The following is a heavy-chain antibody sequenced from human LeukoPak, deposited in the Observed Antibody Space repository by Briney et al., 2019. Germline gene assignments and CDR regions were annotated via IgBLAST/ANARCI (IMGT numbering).Heavy chain of an antibody. D-gene: IGHD4-11*01. CDR3: ADSNYWYPVDY. Sequence: GVSLRLSCAASGFPFSNYAMMWVRQAPGKGLEWVSSITGNGNTTYYADFVKGLFTISRDNSKNTLYLQMNSLRAEDTAVYYCADSNYWYPVDYWGQGTLVTVSS. CDR1: GFPFSNYA. CDR2: ITGNGNTT. V-gene: IGHV3-23*01. J-gene: IGHJ4*02.